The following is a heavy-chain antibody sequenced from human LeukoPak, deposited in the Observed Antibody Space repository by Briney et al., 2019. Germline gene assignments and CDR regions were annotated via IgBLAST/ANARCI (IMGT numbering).Heavy chain of an antibody. V-gene: IGHV4-34*01. Sequence: SETLSLTCAVYGESLNSYYWSWVRQPPGEGLEWIGEIYESGTTKYNPSLKSRVAISMVPSKQQFSLRLSSVTAADTAVYYCARGAWATRLASWGLGTPVIVSP. D-gene: IGHD2-15*01. CDR3: ARGAWATRLAS. CDR2: IYESGTT. J-gene: IGHJ4*02. CDR1: GESLNSYY.